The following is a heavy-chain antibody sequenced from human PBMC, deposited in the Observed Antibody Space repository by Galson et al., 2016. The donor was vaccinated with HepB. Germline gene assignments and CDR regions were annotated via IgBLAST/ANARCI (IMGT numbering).Heavy chain of an antibody. CDR1: GFTFSSYS. J-gene: IGHJ1*01. D-gene: IGHD3-22*01. CDR2: ISSSSSYTT. CDR3: ARPYNYETSGFHQYFLH. V-gene: IGHV3-48*02. Sequence: SLRLSCAASGFTFSSYSMSWVRQAPGKGLEWVSYISSSSSYTTHYADSVKGRFIISRDNAKNSLYLQMDSLRDEDTAMYYCARPYNYETSGFHQYFLHWGQGILVTASS.